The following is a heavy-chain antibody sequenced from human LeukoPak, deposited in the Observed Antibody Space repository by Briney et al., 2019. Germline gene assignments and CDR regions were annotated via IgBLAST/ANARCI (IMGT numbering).Heavy chain of an antibody. J-gene: IGHJ4*02. CDR3: VREEYSLFDY. CDR1: GFTFNSYG. V-gene: IGHV3-30*03. Sequence: PGRSLRLSCAASGFTFNSYGMHWVRQAPGKGLEWVAVISYDGNDKFYRDSVKGRFTISRDNSKNTLYLQMNSLRAEDTAVYYCVREEYSLFDYWGQGTLVTVSS. CDR2: ISYDGNDK. D-gene: IGHD5-18*01.